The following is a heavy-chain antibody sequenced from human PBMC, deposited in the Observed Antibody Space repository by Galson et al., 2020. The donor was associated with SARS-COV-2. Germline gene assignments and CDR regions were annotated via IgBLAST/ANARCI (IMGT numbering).Heavy chain of an antibody. CDR3: ASLGQDYWYCDF. J-gene: IGHJ2*01. Sequence: AESLRLSCTASGFTFSTSWMSWVRQAPGKRLEWVANIKQDGSAKYYVDSVKGRFTISRDNAKNSLYLQMNSLRAEDTAVYYCASLGQDYWYCDFWGRGTLVTVSS. V-gene: IGHV3-7*01. CDR1: GFTFSTSW. CDR2: IKQDGSAK. D-gene: IGHD2-15*01.